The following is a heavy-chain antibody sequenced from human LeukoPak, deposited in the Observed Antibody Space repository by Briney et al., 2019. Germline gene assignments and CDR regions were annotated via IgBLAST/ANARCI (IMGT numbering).Heavy chain of an antibody. CDR3: ARGTIGVFSYFDL. J-gene: IGHJ4*02. V-gene: IGHV3-30*07. CDR1: GFSFIDYS. CDR2: ISYDGNQK. Sequence: GGSLRLSCTASGFSFIDYSVSWVRQAPGKGLEWVAVISYDGNQKHYADSVKGRFTISRDNSKNTLDLQMNSLRGDDTAVYYCARGTIGVFSYFDLWGQGTLVTVSS. D-gene: IGHD3-22*01.